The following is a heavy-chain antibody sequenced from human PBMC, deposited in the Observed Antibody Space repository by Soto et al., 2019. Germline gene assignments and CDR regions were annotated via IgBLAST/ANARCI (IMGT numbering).Heavy chain of an antibody. CDR2: ISPGGDIT. CDR1: GFSFIDHY. D-gene: IGHD3-16*01. J-gene: IGHJ4*02. CDR3: TRDPRITDF. Sequence: GGSLRLSCAASGFSFIDHYITLIRQAPGKGLELLSYISPGGDITNYVDSVKGRFTISRDNAKNSLFLHMNSLRAEDTAVYYCTRDPRITDFWGQGTLVTVSS. V-gene: IGHV3-11*01.